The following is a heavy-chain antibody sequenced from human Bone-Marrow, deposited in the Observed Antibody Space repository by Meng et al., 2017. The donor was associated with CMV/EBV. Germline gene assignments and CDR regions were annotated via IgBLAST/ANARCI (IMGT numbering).Heavy chain of an antibody. CDR2: ILPSLGTT. J-gene: IGHJ5*02. D-gene: IGHD2-15*01. CDR1: GGNFSRDS. CDR3: ARGGNTLYSVGWFDP. Sequence: SGGNFSRDSISWVRQAPGQGLEWMGGILPSLGTTNYAQKFQGRVTITADESTNTAYMELSSLRSEDTAVYFCARGGNTLYSVGWFDPWGQGTLVTVSS. V-gene: IGHV1-69*01.